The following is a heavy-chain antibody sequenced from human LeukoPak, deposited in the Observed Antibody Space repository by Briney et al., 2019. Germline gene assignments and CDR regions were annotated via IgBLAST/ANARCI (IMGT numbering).Heavy chain of an antibody. J-gene: IGHJ4*02. V-gene: IGHV3-23*01. D-gene: IGHD3-16*01. CDR3: AKVGVGWVAFEY. CDR1: GFTFSNFA. CDR2: ISDSGGGT. Sequence: GGSLRLSCAASGFTFSNFAMSWVRQAPGKGLQWVSAISDSGGGTFYADSVKGRFTISRDNSRNTLYLQMNSLRAEDTAVYYCAKVGVGWVAFEYWGQGTLVTVSS.